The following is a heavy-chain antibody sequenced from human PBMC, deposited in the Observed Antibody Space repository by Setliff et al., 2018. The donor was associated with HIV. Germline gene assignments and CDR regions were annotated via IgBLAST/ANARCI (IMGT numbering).Heavy chain of an antibody. V-gene: IGHV3-21*06. CDR2: ISRDNFVR. CDR1: GFDFASFL. CDR3: LRGGSFGDIPNC. D-gene: IGHD4-17*01. Sequence: NPGGSLRLSCVVSGFDFASFLIHWVRQAPGKGLEWVAFISRDNFVRFYADSVRGRFTVSRDNAKNSLYLQMNSLRAGDTAVYYCLRGGSFGDIPNCWGQRTLVTVSS. J-gene: IGHJ4*02.